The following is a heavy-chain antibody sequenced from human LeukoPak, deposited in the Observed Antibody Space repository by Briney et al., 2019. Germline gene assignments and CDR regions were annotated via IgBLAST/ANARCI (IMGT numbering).Heavy chain of an antibody. V-gene: IGHV1-18*04. CDR2: ISAYNGNT. CDR3: ARDFRMENWFDP. D-gene: IGHD1-1*01. CDR1: GYTFSNYY. J-gene: IGHJ5*02. Sequence: ASVKVSCKASGYTFSNYYMHWVRQAPGQGLEWMGWISAYNGNTNYAQKLQGRVTMTTDTSTSTAYMELRSLRSDDTAVYYCARDFRMENWFDPWGQGTLVTVSS.